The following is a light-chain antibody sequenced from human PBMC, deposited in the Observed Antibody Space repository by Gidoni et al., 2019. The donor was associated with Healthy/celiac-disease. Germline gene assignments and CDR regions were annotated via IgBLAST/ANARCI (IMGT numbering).Light chain of an antibody. J-gene: IGKJ2*01. CDR3: QQSSRTPQYT. CDR1: QSVLYSSNNKNY. V-gene: IGKV4-1*01. Sequence: DIVKTQSPDSLAVSLGERATINCKSSQSVLYSSNNKNYLAWYQQKPGQPPKLLIYWASTRGSGVPDRFRGSGSVTDFTLTIRRLQAEAVAVYFCQQSSRTPQYTFGQGTKLEIK. CDR2: WAS.